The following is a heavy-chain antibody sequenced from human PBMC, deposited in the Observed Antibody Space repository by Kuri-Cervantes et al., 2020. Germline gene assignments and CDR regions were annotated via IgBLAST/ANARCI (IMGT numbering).Heavy chain of an antibody. CDR2: ISTNYIT. D-gene: IGHD2-15*01. J-gene: IGHJ6*02. CDR3: ANAICSGGNCFPRYGVDV. V-gene: IGHV3-23*01. CDR1: GFTFSNYA. Sequence: LSLTCVGSGFTFSNYAMTWVRQAPGKGLEWVSGISTNYITYYTDSVKGRFTIPRDNSKNTLHLQMNSLRVGDTAVYYCANAICSGGNCFPRYGVDVWGQGTTVTVSS.